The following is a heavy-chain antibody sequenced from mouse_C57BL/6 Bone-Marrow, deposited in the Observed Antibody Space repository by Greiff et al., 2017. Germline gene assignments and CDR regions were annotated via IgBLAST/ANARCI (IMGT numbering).Heavy chain of an antibody. D-gene: IGHD2-3*01. CDR2: IRNKANGYTT. V-gene: IGHV7-3*01. J-gene: IGHJ3*01. Sequence: EVKLMESGGGLVQPGGSLSLSCAASGFTFTDYYMSWVRQPPGKALEWLGFIRNKANGYTTEYSASVKGRFTISRDNSQSILYLQMNALRAEDSATYYCARYDGYDGYCVFPAWFAYWGQGTLVTVSA. CDR3: ARYDGYDGYCVFPAWFAY. CDR1: GFTFTDYY.